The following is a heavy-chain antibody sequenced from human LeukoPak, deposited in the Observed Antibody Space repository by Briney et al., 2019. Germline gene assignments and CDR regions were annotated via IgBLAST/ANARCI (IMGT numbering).Heavy chain of an antibody. CDR1: GGSISSSSYY. J-gene: IGHJ4*02. V-gene: IGHV4-39*01. CDR2: IYYSGST. Sequence: SETLSLTCTVSGGSISSSSYYWGWIRQPPGKGLEWIGSIYYSGSTYYNPSLKSRVTISVDTSKNQFSLKLSSVTAADTAVYYCFLYYYGSGSWPNFDYWGQGTLVTVSS. CDR3: FLYYYGSGSWPNFDY. D-gene: IGHD3-10*01.